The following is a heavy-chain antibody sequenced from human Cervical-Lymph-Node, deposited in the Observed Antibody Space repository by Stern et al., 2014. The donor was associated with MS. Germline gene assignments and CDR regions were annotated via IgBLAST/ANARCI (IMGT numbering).Heavy chain of an antibody. J-gene: IGHJ6*02. Sequence: VQLVESGAEVKKPGSSVKVSCKASGGTFSSYAISWVRQAPGQALEWMGGIIPIFGTANYAQKFQGRVKITADESTSTAYMELSSLRSEDTAVYYCATGEMATKSYYYYGMDVWGQGTTVTVSS. V-gene: IGHV1-69*01. CDR1: GGTFSSYA. CDR3: ATGEMATKSYYYYGMDV. CDR2: IIPIFGTA. D-gene: IGHD5-24*01.